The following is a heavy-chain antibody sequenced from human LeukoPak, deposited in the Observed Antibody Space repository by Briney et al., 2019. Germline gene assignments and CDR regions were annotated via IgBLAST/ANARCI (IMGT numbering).Heavy chain of an antibody. J-gene: IGHJ4*02. CDR3: AKDIGERGYKDY. D-gene: IGHD5-18*01. Sequence: GGSLRLSCAASGFAFSSYAMHWVRQAPGKGLEWVSLISGDGATTFYADSVKGRFSISRDNSKNSLYLQMNSLRTEDTAFYYCAKDIGERGYKDYWGQGTLVTVSS. CDR1: GFAFSSYA. V-gene: IGHV3-43*02. CDR2: ISGDGATT.